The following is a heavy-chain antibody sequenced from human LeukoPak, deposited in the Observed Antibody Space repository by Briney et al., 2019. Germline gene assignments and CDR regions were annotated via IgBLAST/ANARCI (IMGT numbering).Heavy chain of an antibody. J-gene: IGHJ4*02. D-gene: IGHD3-3*01. CDR3: ARGVTHDDFWSGYRYSPFYFDY. V-gene: IGHV4-34*01. Sequence: YNPSLKSRVTISVDTSKNQFSLKLSSVTAADTAVYYCARGVTHDDFWSGYRYSPFYFDYWGQGTLVTVSS.